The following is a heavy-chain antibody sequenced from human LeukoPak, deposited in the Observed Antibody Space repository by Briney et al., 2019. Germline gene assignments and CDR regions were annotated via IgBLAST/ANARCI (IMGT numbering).Heavy chain of an antibody. CDR1: GGSFSSYY. Sequence: SETLSLTCTVSGGSFSSYYWSWIRQPPGKGLEWIGYVYYGGSTKDNPSLKSRVTISVDTSKNQFSLKLTSVTAADTAVYYCARLEYGSGSYYYGMDVWGQGTTVTVSS. V-gene: IGHV4-59*01. D-gene: IGHD3-10*01. CDR3: ARLEYGSGSYYYGMDV. CDR2: VYYGGST. J-gene: IGHJ6*02.